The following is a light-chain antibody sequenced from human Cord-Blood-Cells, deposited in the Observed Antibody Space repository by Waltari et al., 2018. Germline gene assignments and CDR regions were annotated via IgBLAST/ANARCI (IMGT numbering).Light chain of an antibody. CDR2: AAS. CDR3: QQSYSTPYT. CDR1: QSISSY. V-gene: IGKV1-39*01. J-gene: IGKJ2*01. Sequence: DIQMTQSPSSLSASVADRVTITCRASQSISSYLNWYQQKPGKAPKLLSYAASSLQSGVPSRFSGSGSGTDFTLTISSLQPEDFATYDCQQSYSTPYTFGQGTKLEIK.